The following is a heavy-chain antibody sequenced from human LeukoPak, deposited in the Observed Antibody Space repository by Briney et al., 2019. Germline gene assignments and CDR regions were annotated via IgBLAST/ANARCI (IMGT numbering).Heavy chain of an antibody. CDR3: ARPQLLSYMDV. CDR2: IYHSGST. D-gene: IGHD2-2*01. V-gene: IGHV4-38-2*02. J-gene: IGHJ6*03. CDR1: GYSISSGYY. Sequence: SETLSLTCTVSGYSISSGYYWGWIRQPPGKGLEWIGSIYHSGSTYYNPSLKSRVTISVDTSKNQFSLKLSSVTAADTAVYYCARPQLLSYMDVWGKGTTVAISS.